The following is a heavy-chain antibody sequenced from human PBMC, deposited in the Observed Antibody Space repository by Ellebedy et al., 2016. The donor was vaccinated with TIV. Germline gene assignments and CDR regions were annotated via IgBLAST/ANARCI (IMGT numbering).Heavy chain of an antibody. D-gene: IGHD3-9*01. CDR2: LSAYNGYSGNT. CDR1: GYTFTSYG. Sequence: AASVKVSCKASGYTFTSYGISWVRQAPGRGLAWLVWLSAYNGYSGNTNYAQNLQGSVTMTTDTSTSTAFMELRSLTSDDTAVYYCTRDLGIYAETGIFWDYWGQGTLVTVSS. CDR3: TRDLGIYAETGIFWDY. J-gene: IGHJ4*02. V-gene: IGHV1-18*04.